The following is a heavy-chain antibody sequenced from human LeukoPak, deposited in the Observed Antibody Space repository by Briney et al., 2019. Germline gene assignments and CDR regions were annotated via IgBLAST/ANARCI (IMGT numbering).Heavy chain of an antibody. D-gene: IGHD6-6*01. CDR1: GGTFSSYA. Sequence: GASVKVSCKASGGTFSSYAISWVRQAPGQGLEWMGGITPILGTANYAQKFQGRVTITTDESTSTAYMELSSLRSEDTAVYYCARLLMSIAARWFDPWGQGTLVTVSS. J-gene: IGHJ5*02. V-gene: IGHV1-69*05. CDR3: ARLLMSIAARWFDP. CDR2: ITPILGTA.